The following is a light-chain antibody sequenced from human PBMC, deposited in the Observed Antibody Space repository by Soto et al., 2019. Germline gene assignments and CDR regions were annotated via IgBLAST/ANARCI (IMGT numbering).Light chain of an antibody. J-gene: IGLJ1*01. V-gene: IGLV2-23*01. CDR1: SSDVGSYNL. Sequence: QSALTQPASVSGSPGQSITISCTGTSSDVGSYNLVSWYQQHPGKAPKLMIYEGSKRPSGVSNRFSGSKSGNTASLTISELQAEDESYYYCCSYAGRSTYVFGTGTKVTVL. CDR3: CSYAGRSTYV. CDR2: EGS.